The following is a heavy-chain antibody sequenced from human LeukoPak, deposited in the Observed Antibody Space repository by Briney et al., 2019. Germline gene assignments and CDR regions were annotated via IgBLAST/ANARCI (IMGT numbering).Heavy chain of an antibody. CDR3: ARDRRGYNGYDSFDYFDY. V-gene: IGHV4-61*01. J-gene: IGHJ4*02. CDR1: GGSISSSSYY. Sequence: SETLSLTCTVSGGSISSSSYYWSWIRQPPGKGLEWIGYIYYSGSTNYNPSLKSRVTISLDTSKNQFSLKLSSVTAADTAVYYCARDRRGYNGYDSFDYFDYWGQGTLVTVSS. D-gene: IGHD5-12*01. CDR2: IYYSGST.